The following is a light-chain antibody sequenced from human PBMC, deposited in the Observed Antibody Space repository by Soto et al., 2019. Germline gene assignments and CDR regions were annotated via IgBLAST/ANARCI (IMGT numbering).Light chain of an antibody. V-gene: IGLV2-14*01. CDR1: SSDVGGYNY. J-gene: IGLJ2*01. CDR3: SSYTSSTTPV. CDR2: EVS. Sequence: QSALTQPASVSGSPRQSITISCTGTSSDVGGYNYVSWYQQHPGKAPKLMISEVSNRPSGVSNRFSGSKSGNTASLTISGLQAEDEADYYCSSYTSSTTPVFGGGTKLTVL.